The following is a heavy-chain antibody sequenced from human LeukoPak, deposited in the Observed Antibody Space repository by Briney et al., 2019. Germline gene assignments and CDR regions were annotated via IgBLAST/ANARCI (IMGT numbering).Heavy chain of an antibody. D-gene: IGHD3-10*01. J-gene: IGHJ6*03. Sequence: SETLSLTCTVSGGSISSSSYYWGWIRQPPGKGLEWIGSIYYSGSTYYNPSLKSRVTISVDTSKNQFPLKLSSVTAADTAVYYCARELWFGESNPPHYYYYYMDVWGKGTTVTVSS. V-gene: IGHV4-39*06. CDR3: ARELWFGESNPPHYYYYYMDV. CDR1: GGSISSSSYY. CDR2: IYYSGST.